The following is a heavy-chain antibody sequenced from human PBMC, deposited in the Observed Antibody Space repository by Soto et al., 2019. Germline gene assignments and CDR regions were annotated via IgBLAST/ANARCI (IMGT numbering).Heavy chain of an antibody. CDR2: IIPIFGTA. D-gene: IGHD6-13*01. CDR1: GGTFSSYA. V-gene: IGHV1-69*01. Sequence: QVQLVQSGAAVKKPGSSVKVSCKASGGTFSSYAISWVRQAPGQGLEWMGGIIPIFGTANYAQKFQGRVTITADESTSTAYMELSSLRSEDTAVYYCARDSKIAAAWSCWYAGGYYYGMDVWGQGTTVTVSS. J-gene: IGHJ6*02. CDR3: ARDSKIAAAWSCWYAGGYYYGMDV.